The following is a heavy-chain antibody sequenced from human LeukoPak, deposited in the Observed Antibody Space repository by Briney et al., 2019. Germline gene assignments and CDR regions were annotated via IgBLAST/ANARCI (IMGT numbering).Heavy chain of an antibody. CDR2: IRKKVNSYTT. CDR1: GFTFSDHY. J-gene: IGHJ4*02. Sequence: GGSLRLSCAASGFTFSDHYMDWVRQAPGKGLEWVGRIRKKVNSYTTEYAATVKGRLTISRDDSKNSLYMQMNSLKTEDTAVYYCARGYCRSTTSCYFDYWGQGTLVTVSS. V-gene: IGHV3-72*01. D-gene: IGHD2/OR15-2a*01. CDR3: ARGYCRSTTSCYFDY.